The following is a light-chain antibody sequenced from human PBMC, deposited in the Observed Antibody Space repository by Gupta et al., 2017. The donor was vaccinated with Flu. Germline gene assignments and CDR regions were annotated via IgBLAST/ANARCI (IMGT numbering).Light chain of an antibody. Sequence: DIQMTQSPSFVSASVGDRVTITCRASRAISSWLAWYQQKPGKAPKLLIYAASSLQTGVPSRFIGSGSGTDFTLTISRLQPADFATYYCQQANSFPQTFGQGTKVEIK. V-gene: IGKV1-12*01. CDR1: RAISSW. CDR2: AAS. CDR3: QQANSFPQT. J-gene: IGKJ1*01.